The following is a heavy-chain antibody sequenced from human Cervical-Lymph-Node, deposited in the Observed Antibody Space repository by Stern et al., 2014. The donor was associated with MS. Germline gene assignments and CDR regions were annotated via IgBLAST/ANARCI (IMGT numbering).Heavy chain of an antibody. V-gene: IGHV2-5*02. CDR1: GFSLSTSGVG. J-gene: IGHJ6*02. CDR2: IYWDDDK. Sequence: QITLKESGPTLVKPTQTLTLTCTFSGFSLSTSGVGVGWIRQPPGKALEWLALIYWDDDKRYSPSLKSSLTITKDTSKNQVVLTMTNMDPVDTATYYCAHSRIAVAGYYYYGMDVWGQGTTVTVSS. CDR3: AHSRIAVAGYYYYGMDV. D-gene: IGHD6-19*01.